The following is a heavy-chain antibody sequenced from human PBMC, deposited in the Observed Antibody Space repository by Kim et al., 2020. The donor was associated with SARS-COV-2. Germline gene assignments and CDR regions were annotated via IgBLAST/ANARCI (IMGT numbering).Heavy chain of an antibody. Sequence: GGSLRLSCAASGFTFSSYGMHWVRQAPGKGLEWVAVIWYDGSNKYYADSVKGRFTISRDNSKNTLYLQMNSLRAEDTAVYYCARDRIGVTAIRRRLRSDAFDIWGQGTMVTVSS. J-gene: IGHJ3*02. D-gene: IGHD2-21*02. CDR3: ARDRIGVTAIRRRLRSDAFDI. CDR2: IWYDGSNK. V-gene: IGHV3-33*01. CDR1: GFTFSSYG.